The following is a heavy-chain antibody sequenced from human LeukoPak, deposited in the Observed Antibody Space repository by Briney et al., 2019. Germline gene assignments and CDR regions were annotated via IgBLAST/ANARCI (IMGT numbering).Heavy chain of an antibody. J-gene: IGHJ4*02. V-gene: IGHV3-23*01. D-gene: IGHD3-22*01. CDR1: GFTFSNAY. CDR3: AKTYYYDSSPDY. CDR2: ISGSGGST. Sequence: GGSLRLSCAASGFTFSNAYMNWVRQAPGKGLEWVSAISGSGGSTYYADSVKGRFTISRDNSKNTLYLQMNSLRAEDTAVYYCAKTYYYDSSPDYWGQGTLVTVSS.